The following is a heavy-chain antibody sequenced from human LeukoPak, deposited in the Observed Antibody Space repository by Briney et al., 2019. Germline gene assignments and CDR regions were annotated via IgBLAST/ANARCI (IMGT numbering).Heavy chain of an antibody. CDR1: GYSISSGYY. CDR3: AKQWLGKLDAFDI. Sequence: SETLSLTCAVSGYSISSGYYWGWIPQPPGKGLEWIRRIYHSRSTYSNPSLKSRVTISVDTYQNNFSLKLTSVTAADTAAYYCAKQWLGKLDAFDIWGQGTMVTVSS. J-gene: IGHJ3*02. D-gene: IGHD6-19*01. CDR2: IYHSRST. V-gene: IGHV4-38-2*01.